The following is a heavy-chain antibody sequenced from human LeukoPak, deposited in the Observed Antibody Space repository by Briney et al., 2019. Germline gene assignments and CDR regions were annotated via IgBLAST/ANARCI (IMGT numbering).Heavy chain of an antibody. Sequence: ASVKVSCKASGYTFTGYYLHWVRQAPGQGREWMGWINPNSGGTNYAQKFQGRVTMTRDTSISTAYMELRRLRSDDSAMFYCARVRADSWSGLDYWGQGTLVTVSS. D-gene: IGHD3-3*01. CDR3: ARVRADSWSGLDY. CDR1: GYTFTGYY. CDR2: INPNSGGT. J-gene: IGHJ4*02. V-gene: IGHV1-2*02.